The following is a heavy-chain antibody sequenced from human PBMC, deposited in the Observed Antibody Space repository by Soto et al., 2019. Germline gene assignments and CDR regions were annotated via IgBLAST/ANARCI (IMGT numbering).Heavy chain of an antibody. CDR1: GFTFSSYA. CDR2: TRNKANSYTT. V-gene: IGHV3-72*01. J-gene: IGHJ4*02. CDR3: ARGSWAPNDYSNTPRTPFDY. D-gene: IGHD4-4*01. Sequence: PGGSLRLSCAASGFTFSSYAMNWVRRAPGKGLEWVGRTRNKANSYTTEYAASVKGRFTISRDDSKNSLYLQMSSLKTEDTAVYYCARGSWAPNDYSNTPRTPFDYWGQGTLVTVSS.